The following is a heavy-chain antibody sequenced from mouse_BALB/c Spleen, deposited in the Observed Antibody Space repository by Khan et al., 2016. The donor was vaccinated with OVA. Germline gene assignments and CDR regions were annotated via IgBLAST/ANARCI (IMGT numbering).Heavy chain of an antibody. D-gene: IGHD1-1*01. J-gene: IGHJ2*01. V-gene: IGHV1S132*01. Sequence: VQLQESGAELVRPGASVKLSCKTSGYIFTSYWIHWVKQRSTQGLEWIARTYPGTGSTYYNEKFKGKATLTADKSSSTAYMQLSSLKSEDSAVYFCARPSGSSHYFDYWGQGTTLAVSS. CDR1: GYIFTSYW. CDR2: TYPGTGST. CDR3: ARPSGSSHYFDY.